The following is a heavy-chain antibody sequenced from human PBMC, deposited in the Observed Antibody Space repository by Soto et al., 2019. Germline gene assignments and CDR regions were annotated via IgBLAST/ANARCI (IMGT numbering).Heavy chain of an antibody. CDR2: IYWDDDK. V-gene: IGHV2-5*02. Sequence: QITLKESGPTQVKPTQILTLTCTVSGFSLSSSGVGVGWIRQPPGKALEWLALIYWDDDKRYSPSLKTNLTVSRDTSKNQVVLTMTDMDPADTATYFCARSDSATGTTFGYWGQGTLVTVPS. CDR3: ARSDSATGTTFGY. J-gene: IGHJ4*02. D-gene: IGHD1-1*01. CDR1: GFSLSSSGVG.